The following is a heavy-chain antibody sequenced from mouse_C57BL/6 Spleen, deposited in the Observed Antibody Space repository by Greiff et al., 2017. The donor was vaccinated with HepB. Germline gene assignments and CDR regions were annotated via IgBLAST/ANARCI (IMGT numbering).Heavy chain of an antibody. CDR1: GYTFTSYW. CDR3: AREVDY. CDR2: IDPSDSYP. J-gene: IGHJ2*01. V-gene: IGHV1-50*01. Sequence: VQLQQPGAELVKPGASVKLSCKASGYTFTSYWMQWVKQRPGQGLEWIGEIDPSDSYPNYNEKFKGKATLAVDTSSSTAYMQLSSLTTEDSAVYYCAREVDYWGQGTTLTVSS.